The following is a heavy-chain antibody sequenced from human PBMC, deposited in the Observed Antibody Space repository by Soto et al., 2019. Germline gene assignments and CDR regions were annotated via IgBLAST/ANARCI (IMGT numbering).Heavy chain of an antibody. V-gene: IGHV2-26*01. J-gene: IGHJ6*03. CDR2: IFSNDEK. CDR1: GFSLSNARMG. D-gene: IGHD6-13*01. CDR3: ARISLVRPRLHYMDV. Sequence: SGPTLVNPTETLTLTCTVSGFSLSNARMGVSWIRQPPGKALEWLAHIFSNDEKSYSTSLKSRLTISKDTSKSQVVLTMTNMEPVDTATYYCARISLVRPRLHYMDVWGKGTTVSVSS.